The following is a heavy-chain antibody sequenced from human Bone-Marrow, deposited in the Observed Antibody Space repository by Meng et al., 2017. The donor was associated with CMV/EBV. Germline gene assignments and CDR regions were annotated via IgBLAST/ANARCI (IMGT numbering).Heavy chain of an antibody. J-gene: IGHJ5*02. CDR1: GYTFTSYY. D-gene: IGHD2-15*01. CDR2: INPSGGST. CDR3: ASELGYCSGGSCYRWFDP. V-gene: IGHV1-46*01. Sequence: ASVKVSCKASGYTFTSYYMHWVRQAPGQGLEWMGIINPSGGSTSYAQKFQGRVTMTTDTSTSTAYMELRSLRSDDTAVYYCASELGYCSGGSCYRWFDPWGQGTLVTVSS.